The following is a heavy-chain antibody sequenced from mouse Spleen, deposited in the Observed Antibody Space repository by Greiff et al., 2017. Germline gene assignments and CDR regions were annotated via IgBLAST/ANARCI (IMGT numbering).Heavy chain of an antibody. CDR1: GYTFTSYY. V-gene: IGHV1S56*01. D-gene: IGHD4-1*01. CDR3: AREGVTGTEWYFDV. J-gene: IGHJ1*01. Sequence: QVQLQQSGPELVKPGASVRISCKASGYTFTSYYIHWVKQRPGQGLEWIGWIYPGNVNTKYNEKFKGKATLTADKSSSTAYTQLSSLTSEDSAVYYCAREGVTGTEWYFDVWGAGTTVTVSS. CDR2: IYPGNVNT.